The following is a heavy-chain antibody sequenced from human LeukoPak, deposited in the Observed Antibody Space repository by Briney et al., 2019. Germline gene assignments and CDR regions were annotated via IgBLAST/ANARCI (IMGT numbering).Heavy chain of an antibody. CDR2: IPGGSHTP. V-gene: IGHV3-23*01. J-gene: IGHJ4*02. D-gene: IGHD5-24*01. Sequence: PGGSLRLSCAASGFIFSSHGMSWVRQAPGKGLEWVSGIPGGSHTPYYADSVKGRFTISRDNSKNTLYLQMNGLRAEDTAIYYCARNTAEIDYWGLGTLVTVS. CDR3: ARNTAEIDY. CDR1: GFIFSSHG.